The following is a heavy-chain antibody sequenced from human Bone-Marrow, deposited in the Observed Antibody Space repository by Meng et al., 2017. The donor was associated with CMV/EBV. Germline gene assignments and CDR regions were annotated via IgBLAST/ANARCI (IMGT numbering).Heavy chain of an antibody. D-gene: IGHD2-15*01. J-gene: IGHJ4*02. CDR3: ARHQGSPHFDY. V-gene: IGHV3-69-1*01. Sequence: GESLKISCAVFGFTFSNYDMSWVRQAPGKGLEWVSSISVGGTTFYADSVKGRFTISRDNAKNTLYLQMNSLRAEDTAVYYCARHQGSPHFDYWGQGTLVTVSS. CDR1: GFTFSNYD. CDR2: ISVGGTT.